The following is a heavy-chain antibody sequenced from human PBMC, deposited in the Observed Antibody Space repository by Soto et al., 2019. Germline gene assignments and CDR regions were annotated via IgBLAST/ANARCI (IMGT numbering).Heavy chain of an antibody. Sequence: QVQLVQSGTEVKKPGASVKVSCKASGYIFTSYYIHWVRQAPGQGLEWMGIINPSGGSSIYAQKFQGRVTMTRDTSTTTVYMDLSSLRSEDTAVYYCARVGPGAGTHYFDYWGQGTLLTVSS. J-gene: IGHJ4*02. CDR2: INPSGGSS. CDR1: GYIFTSYY. V-gene: IGHV1-46*01. CDR3: ARVGPGAGTHYFDY.